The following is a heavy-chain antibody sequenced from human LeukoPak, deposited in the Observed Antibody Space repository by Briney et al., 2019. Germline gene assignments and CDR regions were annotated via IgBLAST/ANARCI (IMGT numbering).Heavy chain of an antibody. D-gene: IGHD3-10*01. Sequence: ASVKVSCKASGYTFTRYYMHWVRQAPGQGLEWMGIINPSGGSTNYAQKFQGRVTMTRDTSTNTVYMELSSLRSEDTAVYYCARGPSITMVRGGQWYYYMDVWGKGTTVTISS. CDR1: GYTFTRYY. CDR3: ARGPSITMVRGGQWYYYMDV. CDR2: INPSGGST. J-gene: IGHJ6*03. V-gene: IGHV1-46*01.